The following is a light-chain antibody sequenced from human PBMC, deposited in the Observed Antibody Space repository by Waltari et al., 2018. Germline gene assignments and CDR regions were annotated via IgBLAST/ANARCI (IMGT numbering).Light chain of an antibody. CDR1: SSNIGAGYG. CDR2: VNT. J-gene: IGLJ1*01. CDR3: QSYDSSLRGFYV. V-gene: IGLV1-40*01. Sequence: QSVLTQPPSLSGAPGQRVTISCTGSSSNIGAGYGVQWYQQFPGTAPTLLIYVNTTQPSAVPAGCSCSKSGTSASLAITGLQADDEAYYYCQSYDSSLRGFYVFGTGTKVTV.